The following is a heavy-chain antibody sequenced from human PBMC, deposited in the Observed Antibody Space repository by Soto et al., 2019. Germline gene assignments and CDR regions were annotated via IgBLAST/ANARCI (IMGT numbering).Heavy chain of an antibody. D-gene: IGHD1-26*01. CDR1: GGSISSADYY. CDR3: AREELQEAPYYYYGMDV. CDR2: IYYSGST. Sequence: PSETLTLTCTVSGGSISSADYYWRWIRQPPGKGLEWIGYIYYSGSTYYNPSLKSRVTISVDTSKNQFSLKLSSVAAADTAVYYCAREELQEAPYYYYGMDVWGQGTTVTVSS. J-gene: IGHJ6*02. V-gene: IGHV4-30-4*01.